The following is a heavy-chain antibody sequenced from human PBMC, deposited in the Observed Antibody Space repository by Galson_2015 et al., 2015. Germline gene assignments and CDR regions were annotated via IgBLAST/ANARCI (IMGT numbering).Heavy chain of an antibody. CDR3: ARRVGSGSWFDP. D-gene: IGHD3-10*01. CDR2: ISSSSSCI. Sequence: SLRLSCAASGFTFSSYSMNWVRQAPGKGLEWVSSISSSSSCIYYADSVKGRFTISRDNAKNSLYLQMNSLRAEDTAVYYCARRVGSGSWFDPWGQGTLVTVSS. V-gene: IGHV3-21*01. J-gene: IGHJ5*02. CDR1: GFTFSSYS.